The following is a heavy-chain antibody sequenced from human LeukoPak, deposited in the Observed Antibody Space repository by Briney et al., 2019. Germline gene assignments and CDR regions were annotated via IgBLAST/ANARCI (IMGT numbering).Heavy chain of an antibody. Sequence: SQTLSLTCALSGDSVSNNSVTWNWIRQSPSRGLEWLGRSYYRSTWCNDYAVSVRGRITVNPDTSKNQFSLHLNSVTPEDTAVYYCARRLTQYDCFDPWGQGILVTVSS. CDR3: ARRLTQYDCFDP. J-gene: IGHJ5*02. D-gene: IGHD2-21*02. CDR2: SYYRSTWCN. V-gene: IGHV6-1*01. CDR1: GDSVSNNSVT.